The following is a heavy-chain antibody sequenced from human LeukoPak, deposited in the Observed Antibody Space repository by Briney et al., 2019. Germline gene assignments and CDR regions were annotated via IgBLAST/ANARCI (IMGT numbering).Heavy chain of an antibody. V-gene: IGHV3-33*01. CDR3: AREEDNADEYLREDY. J-gene: IGHJ4*02. Sequence: GGSLRLSCAASGFSFSNHGIHWVRQAPGKGLEWVSLIWYDGSNKYYADSVKGRFTISRDNARNSLFLQMNSLRAEDTAVYYCAREEDNADEYLREDYWGQGTLVTVSS. D-gene: IGHD2/OR15-2a*01. CDR1: GFSFSNHG. CDR2: IWYDGSNK.